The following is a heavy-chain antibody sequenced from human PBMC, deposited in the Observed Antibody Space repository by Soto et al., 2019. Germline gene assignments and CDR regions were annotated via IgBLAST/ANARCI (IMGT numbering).Heavy chain of an antibody. Sequence: SGPTLVNPTQTLTLTCTFSGFSLSTSGMCVSWIRQPPGKALEWLALIDWDDDKYYSTSLKTRLTISKDTSKNQVVLTMTNMDPVDTATYYCARIISSSWYPPLEYYYYGMDVWGQGTAGTVSS. CDR3: ARIISSSWYPPLEYYYYGMDV. J-gene: IGHJ6*02. CDR1: GFSLSTSGMC. V-gene: IGHV2-70*01. D-gene: IGHD6-13*01. CDR2: IDWDDDK.